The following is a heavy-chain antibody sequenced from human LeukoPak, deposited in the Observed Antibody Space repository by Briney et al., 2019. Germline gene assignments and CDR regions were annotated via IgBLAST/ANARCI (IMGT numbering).Heavy chain of an antibody. D-gene: IGHD3-3*01. CDR2: VNSDESSA. V-gene: IGHV3-74*01. Sequence: GGSLRLSCAASGFTFSSYWMHWVRQAPGKGLVWVSRVNSDESSAASADSVRSRFTISRDKAKTTLYLQMNSLRAEDTAVYYCARDIYIRRDSWYDVRSFDNWGQGTLVTVSS. CDR1: GFTFSSYW. J-gene: IGHJ4*02. CDR3: ARDIYIRRDSWYDVRSFDN.